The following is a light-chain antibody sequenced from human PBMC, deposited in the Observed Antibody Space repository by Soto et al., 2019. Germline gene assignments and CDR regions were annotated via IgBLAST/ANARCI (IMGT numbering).Light chain of an antibody. Sequence: DIQMTQSPSSLSASVGDRVTITCRASQSIRSYLNWYHQKPGKTPQPLIYGASNLQSGAPSRFTGRRSETHFTLTISSLQPEDFATYYCQQSYTPPYTFGQGTKLEIK. CDR1: QSIRSY. V-gene: IGKV1-39*01. J-gene: IGKJ2*01. CDR2: GAS. CDR3: QQSYTPPYT.